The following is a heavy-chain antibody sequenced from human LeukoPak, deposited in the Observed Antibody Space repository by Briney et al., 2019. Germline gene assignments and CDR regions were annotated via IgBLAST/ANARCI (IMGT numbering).Heavy chain of an antibody. CDR2: INSDGSST. D-gene: IGHD1-26*01. CDR3: AKDREYSGSYRPGPTRYYYGMGV. V-gene: IGHV3-74*01. CDR1: GFTFSSYW. Sequence: GGSLRLSCAASGFTFSSYWMHWVRQAPGKGLVWVSRINSDGSSTSYADSVKGRFTISRDNAKNTLYLQMNSLRAEDTAVFYCAKDREYSGSYRPGPTRYYYGMGVWGQGTTVTVS. J-gene: IGHJ6*02.